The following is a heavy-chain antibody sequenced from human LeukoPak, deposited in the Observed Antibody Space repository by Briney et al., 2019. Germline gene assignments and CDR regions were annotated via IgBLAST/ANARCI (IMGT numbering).Heavy chain of an antibody. CDR2: IGGNGGST. V-gene: IGHV3-23*01. CDR3: AKGWLRLVDY. CDR1: GFTFSSYA. D-gene: IGHD5-12*01. J-gene: IGHJ4*02. Sequence: PGGSLRLSCAASGFTFSSYAMTWVRQAPGKGLEWVSAIGGNGGSTYYADSVKGRFTISRDNSKNTLYLQMNSLRVEDTAVYHCAKGWLRLVDYWGQGTLVTVSS.